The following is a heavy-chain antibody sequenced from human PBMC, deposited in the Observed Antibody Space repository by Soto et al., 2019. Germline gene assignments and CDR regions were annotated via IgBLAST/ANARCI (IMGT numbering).Heavy chain of an antibody. CDR3: ARAPWFGELFYYYYYMDV. CDR1: GFTFSSYS. D-gene: IGHD3-10*01. J-gene: IGHJ6*03. V-gene: IGHV3-48*01. CDR2: ISSSSSTI. Sequence: GGSLRLSCAASGFTFSSYSMNWVRQAPGKGLEWVSYISSSSSTIYYADSVKGRFTISRDNAKNSLYLQMNSLRAEDTAVYYCARAPWFGELFYYYYYMDVWGKGTTVTVSS.